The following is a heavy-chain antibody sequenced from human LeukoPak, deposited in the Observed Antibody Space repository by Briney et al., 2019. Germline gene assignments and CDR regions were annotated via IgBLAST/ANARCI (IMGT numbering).Heavy chain of an antibody. V-gene: IGHV1-2*02. CDR3: ARIREWASTVGAFDY. D-gene: IGHD4-23*01. J-gene: IGHJ4*01. CDR2: INPNIGGT. Sequence: ASVKVSCKASGYTFTAYYVHWVRQAPGQGLEWMGWINPNIGGTNYAQKFQGRVTMTRDTSISTAYMELSRLRSDDTAVYYCARIREWASTVGAFDYWGQEPWSPSPQ. CDR1: GYTFTAYY.